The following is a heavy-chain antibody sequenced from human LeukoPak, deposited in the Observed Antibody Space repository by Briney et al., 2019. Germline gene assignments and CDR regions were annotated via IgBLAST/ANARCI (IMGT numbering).Heavy chain of an antibody. CDR1: GFTFDDYG. D-gene: IGHD2-2*01. Sequence: GGSLRLSCAASGFTFDDYGMHWVRQAPGKGLEWVSGISWNSGIIDYADSVKGRFTISRDNAKNSLYLQMNSLRAEDMALYYCAKDSAVVIKGIDYWGQGTLVTVSS. V-gene: IGHV3-9*03. CDR3: AKDSAVVIKGIDY. J-gene: IGHJ4*02. CDR2: ISWNSGII.